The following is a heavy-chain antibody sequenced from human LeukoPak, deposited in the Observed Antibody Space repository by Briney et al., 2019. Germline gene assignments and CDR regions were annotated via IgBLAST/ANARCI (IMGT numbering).Heavy chain of an antibody. V-gene: IGHV4-59*08. J-gene: IGHJ6*03. CDR1: GGSISNYY. CDR2: IYYTGTT. D-gene: IGHD3-9*01. Sequence: PSETLSLTCTVSGGSISNYYWTWIRQPPGKGLEWMGFIYYTGTTNYSPSLRSRVTISVDTSKNQVSLKLDSVTAADTAVYYCARHPVDFASNYYMDVWGKRTTVTVSS. CDR3: ARHPVDFASNYYMDV.